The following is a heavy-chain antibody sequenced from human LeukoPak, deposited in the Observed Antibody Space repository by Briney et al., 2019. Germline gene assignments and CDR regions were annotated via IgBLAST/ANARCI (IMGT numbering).Heavy chain of an antibody. D-gene: IGHD2-2*01. Sequence: ASVKVSCKASGYTFTSYDINWVRQATGQGLEWMGWMNPNSGNTGYAQKFQGRVTMTRNTSISTAYMELSSLRSEDTAVYYCARVLGCSSTSCYAGHDAFDIWGQGTMVTVPS. CDR3: ARVLGCSSTSCYAGHDAFDI. J-gene: IGHJ3*02. CDR1: GYTFTSYD. CDR2: MNPNSGNT. V-gene: IGHV1-8*01.